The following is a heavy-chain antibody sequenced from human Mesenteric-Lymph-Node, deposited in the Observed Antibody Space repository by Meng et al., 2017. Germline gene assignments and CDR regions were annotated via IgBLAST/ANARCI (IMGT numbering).Heavy chain of an antibody. CDR2: IYHSGST. CDR1: GGSISSINW. D-gene: IGHD3-9*01. V-gene: IGHV4-4*02. J-gene: IGHJ4*02. Sequence: HVRVCGAVLVQPSETLSLACAFSGGSISSINWWTWVRQPPGKGLEWIGEIYHSGSTNYNPSLKSRVTISVDKSKNQFSLNLKSMTAADTAVYYCARLDQALDYWGQGTLVTVSS. CDR3: ARLDQALDY.